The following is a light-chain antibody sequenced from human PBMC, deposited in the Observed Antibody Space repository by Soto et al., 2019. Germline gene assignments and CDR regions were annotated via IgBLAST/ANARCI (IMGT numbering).Light chain of an antibody. J-gene: IGKJ5*01. Sequence: EIVLTQSPGTLSLSPGERATLSCRAGQSVSSKYLAWYQQKPGQAPRVLIYGTSIRASGVPERFSGGGSGTEFTLTISSLQSEDSAVYYCQQYHKWPPITFGQGTRLEIK. CDR2: GTS. CDR1: QSVSSKY. V-gene: IGKV3D-15*01. CDR3: QQYHKWPPIT.